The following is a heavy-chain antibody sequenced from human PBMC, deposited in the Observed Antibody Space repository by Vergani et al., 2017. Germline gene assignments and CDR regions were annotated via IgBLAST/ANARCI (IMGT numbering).Heavy chain of an antibody. CDR3: VKDAGSYENFFDS. J-gene: IGHJ4*02. CDR2: LTGGGGST. D-gene: IGHD1-26*01. V-gene: IGHV3-23*01. Sequence: EVQLLESGGSLKQPGGSVRLSCAASGFTFSTYAMHWVRQAPGKGLEWVSALTGGGGSTYYADSFKGRFIISRDNSRDTLYLQMNSLIPEDTATYSCVKDAGSYENFFDSWGQGTLVTVSS. CDR1: GFTFSTYA.